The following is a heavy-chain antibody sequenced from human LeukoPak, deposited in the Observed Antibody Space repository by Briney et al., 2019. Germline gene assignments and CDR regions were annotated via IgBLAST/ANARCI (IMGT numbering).Heavy chain of an antibody. J-gene: IGHJ4*02. Sequence: ASVKVSCKASGYTFTGYYMHWVRQAPGQGLEWMGRINPNSGGTNYAQKFQGRVTMTRDTSTSTVYMELSSLRSEDTAVYYCAREDNGGNSGVIDYWGQGTLVTVSS. D-gene: IGHD4-23*01. CDR2: INPNSGGT. V-gene: IGHV1-2*06. CDR3: AREDNGGNSGVIDY. CDR1: GYTFTGYY.